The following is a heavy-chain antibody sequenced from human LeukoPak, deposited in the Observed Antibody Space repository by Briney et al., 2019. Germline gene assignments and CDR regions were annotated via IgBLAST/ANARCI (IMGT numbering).Heavy chain of an antibody. CDR1: GGTFSSYA. Sequence: ASVKVSCKASGGTFSSYAISWVRQAPGQGLEWMGGIIPIFGTANYAQKFQGRVTITADKSTSTAYMELSSLRSEDTAVYYCARVTARITMVRGTFDPWGQGTLVTVSS. CDR3: ARVTARITMVRGTFDP. D-gene: IGHD3-10*01. CDR2: IIPIFGTA. V-gene: IGHV1-69*06. J-gene: IGHJ5*02.